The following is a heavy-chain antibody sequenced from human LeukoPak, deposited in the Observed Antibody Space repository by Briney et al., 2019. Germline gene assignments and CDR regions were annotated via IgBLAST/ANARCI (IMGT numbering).Heavy chain of an antibody. CDR3: ARTKLRYFDWLPEYYMDV. Sequence: PSETLSLTCTVSGGSISSGSYYWRWIRQPAGKGLEWIGRIYTSGSTNYNPSLKSRVTISVDTSKNQFSLKMSSVTAADTAVYYCARTKLRYFDWLPEYYMDVWGKGTTVTISS. V-gene: IGHV4-61*02. D-gene: IGHD3-9*01. CDR1: GGSISSGSYY. J-gene: IGHJ6*03. CDR2: IYTSGST.